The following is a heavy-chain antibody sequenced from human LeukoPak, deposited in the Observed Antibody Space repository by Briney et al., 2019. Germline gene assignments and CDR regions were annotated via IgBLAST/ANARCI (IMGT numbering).Heavy chain of an antibody. Sequence: GASVKVSCKASGYTFTGYHMHWVRQAPGQGLEWMGWINPNSGGTNYAQKFQGRVTMTRDTSISTAYMELSRLRSDDTAVYYCARGGWEPAAKNYYYYMDVWGKGTTVTVSS. CDR1: GYTFTGYH. D-gene: IGHD2-2*01. V-gene: IGHV1-2*02. CDR2: INPNSGGT. CDR3: ARGGWEPAAKNYYYYMDV. J-gene: IGHJ6*03.